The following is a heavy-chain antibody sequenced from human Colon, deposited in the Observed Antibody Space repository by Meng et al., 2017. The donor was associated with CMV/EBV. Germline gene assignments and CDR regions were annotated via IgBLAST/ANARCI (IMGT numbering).Heavy chain of an antibody. CDR2: VNPKSGDT. D-gene: IGHD6-19*01. J-gene: IGHJ4*02. CDR1: GYTFVNYK. Sequence: CKSSGYTFVNYKINWVRQATGQGLEWMGRVNPKSGDTAYAENFQGRITVTKDTSTNTVYMDLNSLTTDDTAVYYCARHSSGWSNLDYWGQGALVTVSS. CDR3: ARHSSGWSNLDY. V-gene: IGHV1-8*03.